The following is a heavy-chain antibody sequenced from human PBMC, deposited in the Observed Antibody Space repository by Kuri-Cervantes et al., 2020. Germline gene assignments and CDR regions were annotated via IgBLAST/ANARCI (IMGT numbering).Heavy chain of an antibody. Sequence: GESLKISCTASGFTFGDYAMTWFRQAPGKGLEWVSGISGSGVSTYYTDSVKGRFTISRDTSKNTLYLQMNSLRAEDTAVYYCAKGYEHWLTPFDYWGQGTLVTVSS. CDR1: GFTFGDYA. V-gene: IGHV3-23*01. CDR2: ISGSGVST. J-gene: IGHJ4*02. D-gene: IGHD6-19*01. CDR3: AKGYEHWLTPFDY.